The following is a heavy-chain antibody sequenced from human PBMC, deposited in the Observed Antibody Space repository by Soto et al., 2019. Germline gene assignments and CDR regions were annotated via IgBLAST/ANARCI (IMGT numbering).Heavy chain of an antibody. CDR1: GGSISSSSYY. J-gene: IGHJ5*02. CDR3: ARQGVGGPAAAGTLGIDWFDP. V-gene: IGHV4-39*01. Sequence: SETLSLTCTVSGGSISSSSYYWGWIRQPPGKGLEWIGSIYYSGSTYYNPSLKSRVTISVDTSKNQFSLKLSSVTAADTAVYYCARQGVGGPAAAGTLGIDWFDPWGQGTLVTVSS. D-gene: IGHD6-13*01. CDR2: IYYSGST.